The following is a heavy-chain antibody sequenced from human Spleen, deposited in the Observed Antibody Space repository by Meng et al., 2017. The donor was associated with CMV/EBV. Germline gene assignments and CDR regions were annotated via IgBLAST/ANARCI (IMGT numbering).Heavy chain of an antibody. CDR1: GRSISSNNW. Sequence: GSLRLSCTVSGRSISSNNWWWSWVRQPPGKGLEWIGEIFHDGRTNYNPSLKSRVSISVDKSNNQFSLRLSSVTAADTAVYYCAGVKIDIVTLPTGAFRNYYGMDVWGQGTTVTVSS. D-gene: IGHD2-2*01. J-gene: IGHJ6*02. CDR3: AGVKIDIVTLPTGAFRNYYGMDV. V-gene: IGHV4-4*02. CDR2: IFHDGRT.